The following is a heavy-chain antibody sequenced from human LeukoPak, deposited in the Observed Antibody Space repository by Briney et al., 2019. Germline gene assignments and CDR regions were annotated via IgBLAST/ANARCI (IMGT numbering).Heavy chain of an antibody. CDR1: GYLFTSYW. CDR3: ARHSDIVDYYMDV. D-gene: IGHD2-15*01. J-gene: IGHJ6*03. V-gene: IGHV5-51*01. CDR2: IYPGESDT. Sequence: GEALEISRQGSGYLFTSYWIGGGRQVPGKGLEGMGIIYPGESDTRDSPSFQGQLTISADNSISTAYLQWSSLKASDTAMYYCARHSDIVDYYMDVWGKGTTVTVSS.